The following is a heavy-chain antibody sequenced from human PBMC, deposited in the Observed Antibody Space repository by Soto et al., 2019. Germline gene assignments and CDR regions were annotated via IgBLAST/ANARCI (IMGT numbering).Heavy chain of an antibody. V-gene: IGHV1-18*04. CDR2: INGYNGNA. Sequence: QVQLVQSGVEVKKPGASVRVSCKASGYTFTSYGITWVRQAPGQGLEWMGWINGYNGNADYAQNFQARVTMTTDTSTSTAYMEPRSLRLDDTAVYYCARVGSWPYYYYGMEVWGQGTTVTVSS. CDR3: ARVGSWPYYYYGMEV. J-gene: IGHJ6*02. D-gene: IGHD3-16*01. CDR1: GYTFTSYG.